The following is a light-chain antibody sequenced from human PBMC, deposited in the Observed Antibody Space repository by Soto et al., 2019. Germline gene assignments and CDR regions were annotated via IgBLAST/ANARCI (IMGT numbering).Light chain of an antibody. CDR2: KAS. CDR1: QSISTW. CDR3: QQYNSYSPT. J-gene: IGKJ1*01. V-gene: IGKV1-5*03. Sequence: DILMTQSPSTLSASVGDRVTITCRASQSISTWLAWYQQEPGKAPKLLSHKASSLQSGVPSRFSGSGSGTDFTLTISSLHPDDFATYYCQQYNSYSPTFGQGTKVDIK.